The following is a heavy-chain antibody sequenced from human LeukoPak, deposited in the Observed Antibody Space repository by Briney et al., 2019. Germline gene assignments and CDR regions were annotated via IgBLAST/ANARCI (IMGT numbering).Heavy chain of an antibody. CDR3: ARDQNLGAAAGYYFDY. CDR2: IKQDGSEK. Sequence: GGSLRLSCAASGFTFDDYAMHWVRQAPGKGLEWVANIKQDGSEKYYVDSVKGRFTISRDNAKNSLYLQMNSLRAEDTAVYYCARDQNLGAAAGYYFDYWGQGTLVTVSS. J-gene: IGHJ4*02. CDR1: GFTFDDYA. D-gene: IGHD6-13*01. V-gene: IGHV3-7*01.